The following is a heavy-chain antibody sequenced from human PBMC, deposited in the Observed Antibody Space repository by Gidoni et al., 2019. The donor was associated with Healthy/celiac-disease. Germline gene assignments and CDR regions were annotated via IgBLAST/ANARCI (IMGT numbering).Heavy chain of an antibody. D-gene: IGHD2-15*01. J-gene: IGHJ4*02. CDR3: ARIRGYCSGGSCYYFDY. V-gene: IGHV3-20*04. Sequence: EVQLVESGGGVVRPGGSLRLSCAASGFPFDDYGMSWVRQAPGKGLEWVSGINWNGGSTGYADSVKGRFTISRDNAKNSLYLQMNSLRAEDTALYYCARIRGYCSGGSCYYFDYWGQGTLVTVSS. CDR2: INWNGGST. CDR1: GFPFDDYG.